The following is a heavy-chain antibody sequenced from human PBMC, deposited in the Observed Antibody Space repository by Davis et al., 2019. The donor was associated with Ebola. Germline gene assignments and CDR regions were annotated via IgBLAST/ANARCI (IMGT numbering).Heavy chain of an antibody. D-gene: IGHD3-9*01. Sequence: MPSETLSLTCTVSGGSISSYYWSWIRQPPGKGPEWIGYISYSGSTNYNPSLKSRVTISVDTSKNQFSLKLSSVTAADTAVYYCARVSGYDILTGLTHWGQGTLVTVSS. CDR1: GGSISSYY. CDR3: ARVSGYDILTGLTH. J-gene: IGHJ4*02. CDR2: ISYSGST. V-gene: IGHV4-59*01.